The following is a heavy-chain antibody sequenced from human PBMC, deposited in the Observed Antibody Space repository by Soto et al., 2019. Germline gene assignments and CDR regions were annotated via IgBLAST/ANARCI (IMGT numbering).Heavy chain of an antibody. V-gene: IGHV1-8*01. CDR3: AILGETAQQLGIFDY. CDR2: MNPNSGNT. J-gene: IGHJ4*02. D-gene: IGHD6-13*01. Sequence: QVQLVQSGAEVKKPGASVKVSFKASGYTFTSYDINWVRQATGQGLEWMGWMNPNSGNTGYAQKFQGRVTMTRNTSISTAYMELSSLRSEDTAVYYCAILGETAQQLGIFDYWGQGTLVTVSS. CDR1: GYTFTSYD.